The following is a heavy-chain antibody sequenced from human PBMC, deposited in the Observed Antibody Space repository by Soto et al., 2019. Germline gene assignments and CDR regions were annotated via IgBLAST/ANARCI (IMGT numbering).Heavy chain of an antibody. CDR2: IIGSSTYI. CDR3: ARDVPNWSFDS. CDR1: GFSFSTYS. V-gene: IGHV3-21*03. D-gene: IGHD1-1*01. J-gene: IGHJ4*02. Sequence: EVQLVESGGGLVKPGGSLRLSCAASGFSFSTYSMNWVRQAPGKGLEWVSSIIGSSTYIFYADSVKGRFTISRDNAKNSLYLQMNSLRAEDTAVYYCARDVPNWSFDSWGQGTLVTVSS.